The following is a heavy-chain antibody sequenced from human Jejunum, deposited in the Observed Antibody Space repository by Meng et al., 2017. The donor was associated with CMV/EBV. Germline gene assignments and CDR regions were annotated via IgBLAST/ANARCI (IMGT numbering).Heavy chain of an antibody. CDR2: MDPNSGKT. D-gene: IGHD3-22*01. V-gene: IGHV1-8*01. Sequence: YTFTNYDINWVRQAPGQGLEWMGWMDPNSGKTDFAQKFQGRITMTRDTSIDTAYTELSTLRSADTAVYYCATRVIGTPGSYYYYGMDVWGQGTMVTVSS. CDR3: ATRVIGTPGSYYYYGMDV. CDR1: YTFTNYD. J-gene: IGHJ6*02.